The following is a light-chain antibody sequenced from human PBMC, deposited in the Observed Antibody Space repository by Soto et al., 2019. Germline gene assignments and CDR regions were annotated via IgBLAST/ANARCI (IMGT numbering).Light chain of an antibody. Sequence: QSALTQPASVSGSPGQSITISCTGTSSDIGAYNFVSWYQHHPGEVPKLLIYDVTNRPSGVSNRFSASKSGNTASLIISGLQAEDEAEYYCSSHTSSRSLVFGTGTKVTVL. CDR2: DVT. J-gene: IGLJ1*01. CDR3: SSHTSSRSLV. CDR1: SSDIGAYNF. V-gene: IGLV2-14*03.